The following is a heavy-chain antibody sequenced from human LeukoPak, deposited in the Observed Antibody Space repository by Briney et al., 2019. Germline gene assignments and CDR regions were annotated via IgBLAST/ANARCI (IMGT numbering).Heavy chain of an antibody. CDR3: ARDRSSGSYYREYYFDS. CDR2: INQDGSEK. CDR1: GFTFSSYW. V-gene: IGHV3-7*01. J-gene: IGHJ4*02. D-gene: IGHD3-10*01. Sequence: GGSLRLSCAASGFTFSSYWMSWVRQAPGKGLEWVANINQDGSEKYYVDSVKGRFTISRDNAKNSLYLQMNSLRAEDTAVYYCARDRSSGSYYREYYFDSWGQGTLVTVSS.